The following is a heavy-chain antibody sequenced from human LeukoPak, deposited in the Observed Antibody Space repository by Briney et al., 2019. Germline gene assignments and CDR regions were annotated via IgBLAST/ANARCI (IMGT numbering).Heavy chain of an antibody. J-gene: IGHJ4*02. V-gene: IGHV3-11*01. CDR1: GFTFSDYY. CDR3: AGRGYSGYDSEPYYFDY. D-gene: IGHD5-12*01. Sequence: GGSLRLSCAASGFTFSDYYMSWIRQAPGKGLEWVSYISSSGSTIYYADSVKGRFTISRDNAKNSLYLQMNSLRAEDTAVYYCAGRGYSGYDSEPYYFDYWGQGTLVTVSS. CDR2: ISSSGSTI.